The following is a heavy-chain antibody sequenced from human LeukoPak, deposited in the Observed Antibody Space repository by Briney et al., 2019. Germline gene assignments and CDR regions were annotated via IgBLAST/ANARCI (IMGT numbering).Heavy chain of an antibody. D-gene: IGHD3-10*01. CDR2: IYYSGST. CDR1: GGSISSYY. CDR3: ARGRGKYYYYMDV. J-gene: IGHJ6*03. V-gene: IGHV4-59*01. Sequence: PSETLSLTCTVSGGSISSYYWSWIRQPPGKGLEWIGYIYYSGSTNYNPSLKSRVTISVDTSKNQFSLKLSSVTAADTAVYYCARGRGKYYYYMDVWGKGTTVTISS.